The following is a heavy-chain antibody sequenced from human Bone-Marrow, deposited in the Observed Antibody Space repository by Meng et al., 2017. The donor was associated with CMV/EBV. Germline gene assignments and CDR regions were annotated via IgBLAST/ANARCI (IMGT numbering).Heavy chain of an antibody. CDR2: IKQDGGEK. D-gene: IGHD5-18*01. V-gene: IGHV3-7*01. CDR3: AREGRGYSYGSGDY. Sequence: GESLKISCVASGFNSNGYWMSWVRQVPGKALEWVANIKQDGGEKYYVPSMRGRFIVSRDNAKSSLYLQMNSLRAEDTAVYYCAREGRGYSYGSGDYWGQGTLVTVSS. CDR1: GFNSNGYW. J-gene: IGHJ4*02.